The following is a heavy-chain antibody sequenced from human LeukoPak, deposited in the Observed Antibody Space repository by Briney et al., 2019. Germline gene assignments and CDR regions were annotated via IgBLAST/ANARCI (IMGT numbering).Heavy chain of an antibody. Sequence: ASVKVSCKASGGTFSSYAISWVRQAPGQGLEWMGGIIPIFGTANYAQKFQGRVMITADESTSTAYMELSSLRSEDTAVYYCAREGSYGYSSGWYEDWFDPWGQGTLVTVSS. J-gene: IGHJ5*02. CDR3: AREGSYGYSSGWYEDWFDP. CDR2: IIPIFGTA. CDR1: GGTFSSYA. V-gene: IGHV1-69*13. D-gene: IGHD6-19*01.